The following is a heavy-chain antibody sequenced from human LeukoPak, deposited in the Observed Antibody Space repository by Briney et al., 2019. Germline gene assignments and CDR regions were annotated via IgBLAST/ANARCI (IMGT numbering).Heavy chain of an antibody. CDR2: ISSDSSTI. CDR1: GFTFSSYS. Sequence: PGGSLGLSCAASGFTFSSYSMNWVRQAPGKGLEWVSYISSDSSTIYYADSVKGRFTISRDNAKNSLYLQMKSLRDEDTAVYYWARYGSGTSYITNYFDYWGQGTLVTVSS. CDR3: ARYGSGTSYITNYFDY. V-gene: IGHV3-48*02. J-gene: IGHJ4*02. D-gene: IGHD3-10*01.